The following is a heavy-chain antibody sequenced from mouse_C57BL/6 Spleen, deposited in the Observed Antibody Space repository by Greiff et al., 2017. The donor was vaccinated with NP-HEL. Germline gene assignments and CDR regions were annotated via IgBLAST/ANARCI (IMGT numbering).Heavy chain of an antibody. CDR2: IDPSDSYT. Sequence: VQLQQPGAELVKPGASVKLSCKASGYTFTSYWMQWVKQRPGQGLEWIGEIDPSDSYTNYNQKFKGKATLTVDPSSSTAYMQLSSLTSEDSAVYYCATLLRTVRYFDVWGTGTTVTVSS. D-gene: IGHD1-2*01. J-gene: IGHJ1*03. CDR1: GYTFTSYW. CDR3: ATLLRTVRYFDV. V-gene: IGHV1-50*01.